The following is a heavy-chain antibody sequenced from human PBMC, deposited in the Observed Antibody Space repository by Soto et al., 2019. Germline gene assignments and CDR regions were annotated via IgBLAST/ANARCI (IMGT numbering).Heavy chain of an antibody. V-gene: IGHV1-18*04. CDR1: GYTFTSYG. D-gene: IGHD2-8*01. J-gene: IGHJ6*02. CDR2: ISAYNGNT. CDR3: VRDLGSPMGIAVYAMGYYYYYGMDV. Sequence: ASVQVSFKASGYTFTSYGISWLRQAPGQGLEWMGWISAYNGNTNYAQKHQGRVTMTTATSTSTAYMELRSLRSDDTAVYYCVRDLGSPMGIAVYAMGYYYYYGMDVWGQGTTVTVSS.